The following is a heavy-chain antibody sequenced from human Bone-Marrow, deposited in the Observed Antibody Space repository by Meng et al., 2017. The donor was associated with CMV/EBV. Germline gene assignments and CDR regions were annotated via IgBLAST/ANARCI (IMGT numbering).Heavy chain of an antibody. V-gene: IGHV3-20*04. Sequence: GESLKISCAASGLTFDDFGMSWVRQAPGKGLEWVSGITWNGGSIDYADSVKGRFTISRDNAKNPLYLQMNSLRAEDTALYYCARRRYSSSQTYFFDYWGQGKRVTVSS. J-gene: IGHJ4*02. CDR2: ITWNGGSI. CDR1: GLTFDDFG. D-gene: IGHD6-13*01. CDR3: ARRRYSSSQTYFFDY.